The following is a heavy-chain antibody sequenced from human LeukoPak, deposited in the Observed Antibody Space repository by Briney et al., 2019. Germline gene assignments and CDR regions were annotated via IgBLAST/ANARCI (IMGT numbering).Heavy chain of an antibody. V-gene: IGHV3-74*01. CDR2: INTDGSST. D-gene: IGHD5-18*01. CDR3: APEGGSSYDY. Sequence: GGSLRLSCAASGFTFSSYWMHWVRQAPGKGLVWVSRINTDGSSTSYADSVKGRFTISRDNAKNTPYLEMNSLRAEDTALYYCAPEGGSSYDYWGQGTLVTVSS. J-gene: IGHJ4*02. CDR1: GFTFSSYW.